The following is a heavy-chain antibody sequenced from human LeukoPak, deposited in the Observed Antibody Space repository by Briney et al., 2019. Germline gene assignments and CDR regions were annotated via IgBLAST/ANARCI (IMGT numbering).Heavy chain of an antibody. CDR2: INPNSGGT. CDR1: GYTFTGYY. J-gene: IGHJ4*02. D-gene: IGHD6-19*01. V-gene: IGHV1-2*04. CDR3: ARSTPGYSSGWYPYYFDY. Sequence: ASVKVSCKASGYTFTGYYMHWVRQAPGQGLEWMGWINPNSGGTNYAQKFQGWVTMTRDTSISTAYMELSRLRSDDTAVYYCARSTPGYSSGWYPYYFDYWGQGTLVTVSS.